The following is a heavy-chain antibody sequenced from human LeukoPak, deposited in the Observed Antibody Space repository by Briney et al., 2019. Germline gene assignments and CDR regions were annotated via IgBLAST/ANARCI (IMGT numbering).Heavy chain of an antibody. CDR3: AKEGSSGFDVGWFDP. D-gene: IGHD6-19*01. V-gene: IGHV3-23*01. Sequence: PGGSLRLSCSASGFTLSTYSMSWVRQAPGKGLEWVSAFSGSGGSTYYADSVKGRFTISRDNSKNTLYLQMNSLRADDTAVYYCAKEGSSGFDVGWFDPWGQGTLVNVSS. J-gene: IGHJ5*02. CDR2: FSGSGGST. CDR1: GFTLSTYS.